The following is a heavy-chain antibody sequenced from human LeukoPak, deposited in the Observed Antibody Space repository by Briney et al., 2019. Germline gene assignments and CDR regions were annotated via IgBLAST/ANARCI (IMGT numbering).Heavy chain of an antibody. V-gene: IGHV1-69*02. J-gene: IGHJ4*02. CDR3: ARGPIVAVRNYFDY. Sequence: SVKVSCKTSGDAFNSYTISWVRQAPGQGLEWMGRIIPILGIANYAQKFQGRVTITADKSTSTAYMELSSLRSEDTAVYHCARGPIVAVRNYFDYWGQGTLVTVSS. CDR1: GDAFNSYT. D-gene: IGHD3-22*01. CDR2: IIPILGIA.